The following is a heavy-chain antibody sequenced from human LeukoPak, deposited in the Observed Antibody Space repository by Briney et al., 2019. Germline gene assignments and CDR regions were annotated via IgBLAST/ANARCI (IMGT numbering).Heavy chain of an antibody. CDR2: IIPIFGIA. V-gene: IGHV1-69*04. CDR1: GGTFSSYA. Sequence: SVKVSCKASGGTFSSYAISWVRQAPGQGLEWMGRIIPIFGIANYAQKFQGRVTITADKSTSTAYMELSSLRSEDTAVYYCGASSCYYDSSGFIDYWGQGTLVTVSS. D-gene: IGHD3-22*01. CDR3: GASSCYYDSSGFIDY. J-gene: IGHJ4*02.